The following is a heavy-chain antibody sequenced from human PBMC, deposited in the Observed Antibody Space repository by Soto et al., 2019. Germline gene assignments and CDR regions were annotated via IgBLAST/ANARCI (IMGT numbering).Heavy chain of an antibody. CDR1: GGSISGYY. Sequence: SETLSLTCTVSGGSISGYYWSWIRQPPGKGLEWIGYIYYSGSTNYNPSLKSRVTISVDTSKNQFSLKLSSVTAADTAVYYCARLPSYYYGSGSFDYYYYMDVWGKGTTVTVSS. CDR2: IYYSGST. D-gene: IGHD3-10*01. V-gene: IGHV4-59*08. CDR3: ARLPSYYYGSGSFDYYYYMDV. J-gene: IGHJ6*03.